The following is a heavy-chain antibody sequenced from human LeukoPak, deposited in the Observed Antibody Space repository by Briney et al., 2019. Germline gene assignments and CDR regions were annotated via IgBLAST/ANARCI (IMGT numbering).Heavy chain of an antibody. J-gene: IGHJ3*02. Sequence: SETLSLTCTVSGGSISSYYWSWIRQPPGKGLEWIGYIYYSGSTNYNPSLKSRVTISVDTSKNQFSLKLSSVTAADTAVYYCARDRHRYCSSTSCYSAFDIWGQGTMVTVSS. CDR3: ARDRHRYCSSTSCYSAFDI. CDR1: GGSISSYY. V-gene: IGHV4-59*01. CDR2: IYYSGST. D-gene: IGHD2-2*01.